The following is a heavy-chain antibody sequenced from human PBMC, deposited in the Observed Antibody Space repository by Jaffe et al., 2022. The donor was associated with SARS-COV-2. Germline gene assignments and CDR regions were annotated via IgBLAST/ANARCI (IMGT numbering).Heavy chain of an antibody. V-gene: IGHV3-30-3*01. CDR2: ISYDGSNK. CDR1: GFTFSSYA. J-gene: IGHJ6*02. D-gene: IGHD3-10*01. Sequence: QVQLVESGGGVVQPGRSLRLSCAASGFTFSSYAMHWVRQAPGKGLEWVAVISYDGSNKYYADSVKGRFTISRDNSKNTLYLQMNSLRAEDTAVYYCAREGGGQEGDYYYGMDVWGQGTTVTVSS. CDR3: AREGGGQEGDYYYGMDV.